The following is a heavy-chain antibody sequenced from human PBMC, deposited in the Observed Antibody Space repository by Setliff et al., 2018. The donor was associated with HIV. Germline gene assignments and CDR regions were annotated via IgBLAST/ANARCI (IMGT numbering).Heavy chain of an antibody. Sequence: LTCTVSGGSISGYYWSWIRQPPGKGLGWIGYIYTSVSTNYNPSLKSRVTMSVDTSKNQFSLKLSSVTAADTAVYYCARREGAGKFDYWGQGTLVTVSS. J-gene: IGHJ4*02. CDR3: ARREGAGKFDY. CDR2: IYTSVST. CDR1: GGSISGYY. V-gene: IGHV4-4*09.